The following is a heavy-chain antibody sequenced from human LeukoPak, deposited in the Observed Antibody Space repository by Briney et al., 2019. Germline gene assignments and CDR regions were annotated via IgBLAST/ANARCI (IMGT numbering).Heavy chain of an antibody. CDR2: IYPGDSDT. CDR3: ARVGPPDRYCSGGSCYPPPFDY. V-gene: IGHV5-51*01. Sequence: GEPLKISCKGSGYSFTSYLIGWVRQMPGKGLEWMGIIYPGDSDTRYSPSFQGQVTISADKSISTAYLQWSSLKTSDTAMYYCARVGPPDRYCSGGSCYPPPFDYWGQGTLVTVSS. D-gene: IGHD2-15*01. CDR1: GYSFTSYL. J-gene: IGHJ4*02.